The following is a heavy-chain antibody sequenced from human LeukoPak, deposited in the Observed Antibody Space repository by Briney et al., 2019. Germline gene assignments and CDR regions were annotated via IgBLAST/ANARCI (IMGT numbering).Heavy chain of an antibody. CDR2: IKKDGREI. CDR3: ARVPLNYYYYMDV. V-gene: IGHV3-7*01. Sequence: GGSLRLSCVASGFTFSRHWMAWVRQAPGKGLEWVANIKKDGREIYYMDSVKGRFTISRDNTKKSLYLQMNSLRAEDTAVYYCARVPLNYYYYMDVWGKGTTVTVSS. CDR1: GFTFSRHW. J-gene: IGHJ6*03.